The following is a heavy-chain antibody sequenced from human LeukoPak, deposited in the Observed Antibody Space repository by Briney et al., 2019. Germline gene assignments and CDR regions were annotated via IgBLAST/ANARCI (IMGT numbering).Heavy chain of an antibody. J-gene: IGHJ4*02. Sequence: HPGGSLRLSCAVSGFSIGSSWMSWARQTRGKGLAWVADMNEDGSGTYYVGSVKGRFTVSRDNAQNSVYLQMNSLRVEDTGVYYCARDPAWGAIDYWGQGTLVTVSS. V-gene: IGHV3-7*01. D-gene: IGHD7-27*01. CDR2: MNEDGSGT. CDR1: GFSIGSSW. CDR3: ARDPAWGAIDY.